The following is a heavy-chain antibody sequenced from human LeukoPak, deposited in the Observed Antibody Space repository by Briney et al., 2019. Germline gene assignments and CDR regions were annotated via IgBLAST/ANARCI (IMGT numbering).Heavy chain of an antibody. J-gene: IGHJ4*02. CDR3: ARASRYFDWLN. D-gene: IGHD3-9*01. CDR1: GFTVSSNY. V-gene: IGHV3-53*01. Sequence: GGSLRLSCAASGFTVSSNYMTWVRQALGKGLEWVSIIYSGGNTYYADSVKGRFTISRDNSKNTLYLQMNSLRAEDTAVYYCARASRYFDWLNWGQGTLVTVSS. CDR2: IYSGGNT.